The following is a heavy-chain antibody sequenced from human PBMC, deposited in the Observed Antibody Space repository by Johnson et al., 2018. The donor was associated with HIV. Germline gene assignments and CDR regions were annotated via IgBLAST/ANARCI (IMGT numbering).Heavy chain of an antibody. CDR3: ARGGGCGGDCYSGYDAFDI. D-gene: IGHD2-21*01. CDR1: EFSFDDYG. CDR2: ISYDGSNK. V-gene: IGHV3-30*03. Sequence: QVQLVESGGGVVQPERSLRLSCAASEFSFDDYGMSWVRQAPGKGLEWVACISYDGSNKYYADSVKGRFTISRDSSWNTLSLQMKSLSAEDTAVYYCARGGGCGGDCYSGYDAFDIWGQGTKVTVSS. J-gene: IGHJ3*02.